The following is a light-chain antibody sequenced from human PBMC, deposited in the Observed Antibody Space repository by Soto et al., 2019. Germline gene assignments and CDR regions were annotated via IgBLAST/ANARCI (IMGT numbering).Light chain of an antibody. V-gene: IGKV3-15*01. CDR3: QQYNDWPLT. Sequence: EIVMTQSPATLSVSPGERATLSCRASQSINTNLAWYQQKPGQAPRLLIYGTSTRATGIPVRFSGSGSGTEFTVTIRSLQSEDSAVYYCQQYNDWPLTFGGGTKVEIK. CDR2: GTS. J-gene: IGKJ4*01. CDR1: QSINTN.